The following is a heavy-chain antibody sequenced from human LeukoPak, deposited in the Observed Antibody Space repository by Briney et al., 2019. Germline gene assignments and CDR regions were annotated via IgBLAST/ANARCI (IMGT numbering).Heavy chain of an antibody. V-gene: IGHV4-34*01. J-gene: IGHJ4*02. Sequence: SETLSLTCAVYGGSFSGYYWSWIRQPPGKGLEWIGEINHSGSTNYNPSLKSRVTISVHTSKNQFSLKLSSVTAADTAVYYCASPYSSSSSGGYWGQGALVTVSS. CDR2: INHSGST. CDR1: GGSFSGYY. D-gene: IGHD6-6*01. CDR3: ASPYSSSSSGGY.